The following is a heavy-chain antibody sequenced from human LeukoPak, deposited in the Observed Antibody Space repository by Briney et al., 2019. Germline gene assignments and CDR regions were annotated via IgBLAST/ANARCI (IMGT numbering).Heavy chain of an antibody. Sequence: SVKVSFKASGGTFSSYAISWVRQAPGQGLEWMGGIIPIFGTANYAQKFQGRVTITTDESTSTAYMELSSLRSEDTAVYYCAGGADGYNSYFDYWGQGTLVTVSS. CDR2: IIPIFGTA. CDR3: AGGADGYNSYFDY. V-gene: IGHV1-69*05. CDR1: GGTFSSYA. J-gene: IGHJ4*02. D-gene: IGHD5-24*01.